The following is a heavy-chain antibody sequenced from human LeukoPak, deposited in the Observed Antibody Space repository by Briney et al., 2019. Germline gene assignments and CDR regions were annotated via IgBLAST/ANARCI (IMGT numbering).Heavy chain of an antibody. CDR1: GGSISSYY. J-gene: IGHJ2*01. Sequence: SETLSLTCTVSGGSISSYYWSWIRQPPGKGLEWIGYIYYSGSTNYNPSLKSRVTISVDTSKNQFSLKLSSVTAADTAVYYCARDFAYYYDSSGYYRAHWYFDLWGRGTLVTVSS. CDR3: ARDFAYYYDSSGYYRAHWYFDL. V-gene: IGHV4-59*01. D-gene: IGHD3-22*01. CDR2: IYYSGST.